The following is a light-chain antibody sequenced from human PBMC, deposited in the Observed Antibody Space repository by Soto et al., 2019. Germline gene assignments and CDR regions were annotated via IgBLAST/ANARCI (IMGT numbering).Light chain of an antibody. CDR1: QSVRSSN. CDR2: GAS. J-gene: IGKJ4*01. Sequence: EIVLTHSPGTLSLSPLARATLSFRAIQSVRSSNLAWYQQKPGQAPRLLIYGASSRATGIPDRFSGSGSGTDFTLTISRLEPEDFAVYYCQQYGVSQGPFGGGTKVDI. V-gene: IGKV3-20*01. CDR3: QQYGVSQGP.